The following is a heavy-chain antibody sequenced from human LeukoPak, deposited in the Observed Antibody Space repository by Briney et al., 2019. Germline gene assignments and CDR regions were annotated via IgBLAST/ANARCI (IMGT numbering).Heavy chain of an antibody. D-gene: IGHD3-22*01. CDR2: ISYDGSNK. CDR1: VFTFSSYA. Sequence: RRSLRLSCAASVFTFSSYAMHWVRQAPGKGVEWVAVISYDGSNKYYADSVKGRFTISRDNSKNTLYLQMNSLRAEDTAVYYCARNDYYDSSGTIDYWGQGTLVTVSS. J-gene: IGHJ4*02. CDR3: ARNDYYDSSGTIDY. V-gene: IGHV3-30*01.